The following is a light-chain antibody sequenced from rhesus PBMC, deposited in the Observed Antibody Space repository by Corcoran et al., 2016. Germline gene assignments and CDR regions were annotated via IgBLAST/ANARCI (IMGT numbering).Light chain of an antibody. J-gene: IGKJ4*01. CDR2: NAS. CDR3: QQYYSYPLT. CDR1: QSFSRS. V-gene: IGKV1-46*01. Sequence: DIQMTQSPSSLSASVGDTVTITCRACQSFSRSLAWYQQKPGKAPKPLIYNASSFQSGVPSRFSGGKSVTDFTLTISSLQAEDIASYYCQQYYSYPLTFGGGTKVEIK.